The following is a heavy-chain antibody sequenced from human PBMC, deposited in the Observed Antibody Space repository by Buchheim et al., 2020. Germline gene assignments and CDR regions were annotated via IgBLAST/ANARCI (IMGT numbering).Heavy chain of an antibody. CDR3: ARDRGSGWSYYYYGLDV. J-gene: IGHJ6*02. V-gene: IGHV3-30*04. Sequence: QVQLVESGGGVVQPGRSLRLSCAAAGFTFSHYAVHWVRQAPGKGLEGVAVISYDGSTIYYADYVKGRFTFSSDNSKNTLSLQMNSLRAEDTAVYYCARDRGSGWSYYYYGLDVWGQGTT. CDR2: ISYDGSTI. CDR1: GFTFSHYA. D-gene: IGHD6-19*01.